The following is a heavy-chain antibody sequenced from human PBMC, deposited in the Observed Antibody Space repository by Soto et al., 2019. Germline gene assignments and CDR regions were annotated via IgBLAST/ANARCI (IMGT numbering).Heavy chain of an antibody. CDR2: IYYSGST. Sequence: SNTVAEGSSSSHVYYWSWIRQPPGKGLEWIGSIYYSGSTYYNPSLKSRVTISVDTSKNQFSLKLSSVTAADTAVYYGASPKIAFYTVFAPWGQGTLVPVSS. CDR1: EGSSSSHVYY. D-gene: IGHD3-3*02. CDR3: ASPKIAFYTVFAP. V-gene: IGHV4-39*01. J-gene: IGHJ5*02.